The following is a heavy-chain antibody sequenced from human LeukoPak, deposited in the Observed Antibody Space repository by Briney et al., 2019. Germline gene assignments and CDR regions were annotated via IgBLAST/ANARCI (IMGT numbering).Heavy chain of an antibody. Sequence: GGSLRLSCTASGFNYDDYAMSWVRQGPGKGLEWVSGIEWNGGSTAYADSVKGRFTISRDNAKNSLYLEMNSLRVEDTALYYCARPVDIVATGNPYLFMDVWGKGTTVTVSA. J-gene: IGHJ6*04. CDR1: GFNYDDYA. CDR2: IEWNGGST. CDR3: ARPVDIVATGNPYLFMDV. V-gene: IGHV3-20*04. D-gene: IGHD5-12*01.